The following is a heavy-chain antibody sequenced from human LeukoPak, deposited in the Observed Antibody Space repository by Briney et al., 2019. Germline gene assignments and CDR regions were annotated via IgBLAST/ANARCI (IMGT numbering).Heavy chain of an antibody. CDR3: ASYCTGGTCYHLGAPKTDY. CDR1: GFTFSSYW. CDR2: IKQDGSEK. D-gene: IGHD2-15*01. Sequence: GGSLRLSCAASGFTFSSYWMSWVRQAPGKGLEWVANIKQDGSEKYYVDSVKGRFTISRDNAKNSLYLQMNSLRAEDTAVYYCASYCTGGTCYHLGAPKTDYWGQGTLVTVSS. V-gene: IGHV3-7*01. J-gene: IGHJ4*02.